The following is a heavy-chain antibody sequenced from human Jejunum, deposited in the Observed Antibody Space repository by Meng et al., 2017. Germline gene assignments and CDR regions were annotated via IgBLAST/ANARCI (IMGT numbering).Heavy chain of an antibody. CDR2: MNPNNGDT. CDR3: AKVEGTTTAFDH. CDR1: GYTFTAYY. J-gene: IGHJ4*02. Sequence: QVHLVQSGAGVKKPGASVRVSCEASGYTFTAYYVHRVRQAPGQGLEWMGRMNPNNGDTNYAQKFQGRVTMTRATSTAYMDLSSLTSDDTAVYYCAKVEGTTTAFDHWGQGTLVTVSS. D-gene: IGHD1-26*01. V-gene: IGHV1-2*06.